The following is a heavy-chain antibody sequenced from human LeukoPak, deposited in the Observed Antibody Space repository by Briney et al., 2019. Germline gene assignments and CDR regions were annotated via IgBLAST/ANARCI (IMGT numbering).Heavy chain of an antibody. J-gene: IGHJ3*02. CDR1: GGSISSSSYY. CDR3: ARDFRIAAAGTGPGGAFDI. D-gene: IGHD6-13*01. V-gene: IGHV4-39*07. CDR2: IYYSGST. Sequence: SETLSLTCTVSGGSISSSSYYWGWIRQPPGKGLEWIGSIYYSGSTCYNPSLKSRVTISVDTSKNQFSLKLSSVTAADTAVYYCARDFRIAAAGTGPGGAFDIWGQGTMVTVSS.